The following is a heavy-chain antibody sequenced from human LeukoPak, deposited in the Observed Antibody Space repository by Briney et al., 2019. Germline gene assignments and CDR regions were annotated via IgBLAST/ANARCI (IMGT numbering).Heavy chain of an antibody. V-gene: IGHV3-11*06. CDR1: VFTFSDYY. CDR3: ARLVVVAATPGYFDY. J-gene: IGHJ4*02. Sequence: PGGSLRLSCAASVFTFSDYYMSWVRQAPGKGLEWVSYITSSSYTNYADSVKDRLTISRDNAKNSLYLQMNSLRAEDTAIYYCARLVVVAATPGYFDYWGQGTLVTVSS. D-gene: IGHD2-15*01. CDR2: ITSSSYT.